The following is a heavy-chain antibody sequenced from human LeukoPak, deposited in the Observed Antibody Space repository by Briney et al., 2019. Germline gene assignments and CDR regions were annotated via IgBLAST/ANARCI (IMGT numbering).Heavy chain of an antibody. V-gene: IGHV3-23*01. Sequence: GGSLRLSCAASGFTFSTYAMSWVRQAPGKGLEWVSVLSGSGASTHYADSVKGRFTISRDNSKNTLYLQMNSLRAEDTAVYYCARDDYDSSGSIFDYWGQGTLVTVSS. J-gene: IGHJ4*02. CDR1: GFTFSTYA. CDR3: ARDDYDSSGSIFDY. D-gene: IGHD3-22*01. CDR2: LSGSGAST.